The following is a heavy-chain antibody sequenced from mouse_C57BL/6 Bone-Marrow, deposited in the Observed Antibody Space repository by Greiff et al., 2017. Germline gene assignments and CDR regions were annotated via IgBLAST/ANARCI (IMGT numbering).Heavy chain of an antibody. J-gene: IGHJ4*01. CDR1: GFTFSSYA. CDR3: ARKYYSNYNYYAMDY. CDR2: ISDGGSYT. D-gene: IGHD2-5*01. V-gene: IGHV5-4*01. Sequence: EVQLVESGGGLVKPGGSLKLSCAASGFTFSSYAMSWVRQTPEKRLEWVATISDGGSYTYYPDNVKGRFTISRDNAKNNLYLQMSHLKSEDTAMYYCARKYYSNYNYYAMDYWGQGTSVTVSS.